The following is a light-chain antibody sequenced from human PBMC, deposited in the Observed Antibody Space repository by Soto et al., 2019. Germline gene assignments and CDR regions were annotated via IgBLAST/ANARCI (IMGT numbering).Light chain of an antibody. V-gene: IGKV1-5*03. CDR2: KAS. Sequence: DIQMTQSPPTLSASVGDRVTITCRASQSLSQWLAWYQQKPGKAPKLLIFKASTLESGVPSRFSGSGSGSDFTLTISSLQPDDFATYYCQQYDGYSHFSFGPGTKVDIK. CDR1: QSLSQW. CDR3: QQYDGYSHFS. J-gene: IGKJ3*01.